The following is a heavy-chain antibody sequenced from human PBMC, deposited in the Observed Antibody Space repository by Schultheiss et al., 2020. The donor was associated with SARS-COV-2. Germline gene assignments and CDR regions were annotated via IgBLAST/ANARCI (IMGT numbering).Heavy chain of an antibody. Sequence: GGSLRLSCAASGFTFSSYGMHWVRQAPGKGLEWVAVIWYDGSNKYYADSVKGRFTISRDNAKNSLYLQMNSLRAEDTAVYYCARDTITYYDILTGYHHGEWFDPWGQGTLVTVSS. V-gene: IGHV3-33*01. CDR1: GFTFSSYG. J-gene: IGHJ5*02. D-gene: IGHD3-9*01. CDR3: ARDTITYYDILTGYHHGEWFDP. CDR2: IWYDGSNK.